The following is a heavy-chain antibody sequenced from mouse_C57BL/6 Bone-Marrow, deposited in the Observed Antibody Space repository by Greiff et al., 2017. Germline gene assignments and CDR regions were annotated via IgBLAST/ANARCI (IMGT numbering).Heavy chain of an antibody. CDR3: AKPNCYGSSYNY. Sequence: VQLQESGAELARPGASVKMSCKASGYTFTSYTMHWVKQRPGQGLEWIGYINPSSGYTKYNQKFKDKATLTADKSSSTAYMQLSSLTSEDSAVYYSAKPNCYGSSYNYWGEETTLTVSS. D-gene: IGHD1-1*01. CDR2: INPSSGYT. V-gene: IGHV1-4*01. CDR1: GYTFTSYT. J-gene: IGHJ2*01.